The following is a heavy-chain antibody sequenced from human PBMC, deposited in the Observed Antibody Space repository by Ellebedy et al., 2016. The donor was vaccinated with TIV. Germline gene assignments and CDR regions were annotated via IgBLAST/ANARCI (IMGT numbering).Heavy chain of an antibody. CDR3: AQETFNDVDLKVWGIFDI. D-gene: IGHD6-13*01. Sequence: GGSLRLSCAASELTVTSNYMSWVRQAPGKGLEWVSSIAVDSTTFYADSVKGRFTISRDNSKNTLYIQMNNLRAEDTAVYYCAQETFNDVDLKVWGIFDIWGQGTRVIVSS. CDR2: IAVDSTT. V-gene: IGHV3-66*01. CDR1: ELTVTSNY. J-gene: IGHJ3*02.